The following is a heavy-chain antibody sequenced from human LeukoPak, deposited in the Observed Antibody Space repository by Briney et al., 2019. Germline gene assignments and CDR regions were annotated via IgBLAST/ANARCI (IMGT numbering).Heavy chain of an antibody. J-gene: IGHJ3*02. Sequence: ASVKVSCKASGYTFTSYDINWVRQATGQGLEWMGWMNPNSGNTGYAQKFQGRVTMTRNTSISTAYMELSGLRSEDTAVYYCARGESGSYFTDAFDIWGQGTMVTASS. CDR3: ARGESGSYFTDAFDI. CDR2: MNPNSGNT. D-gene: IGHD1-26*01. V-gene: IGHV1-8*01. CDR1: GYTFTSYD.